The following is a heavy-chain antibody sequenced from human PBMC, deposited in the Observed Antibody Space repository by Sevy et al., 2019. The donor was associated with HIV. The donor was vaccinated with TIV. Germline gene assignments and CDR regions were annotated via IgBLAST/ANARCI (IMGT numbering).Heavy chain of an antibody. V-gene: IGHV3-30*18. CDR3: AKFPPERAFDI. J-gene: IGHJ3*02. CDR2: IGYDTINK. CDR1: GFAFSNYA. Sequence: GGSLRLSCAASGFAFSNYAMHWVRQAPGKGLEWVAVIGYDTINKDYADSVKGRFTISRDNSKNQLYLQMNSLRAEDTAVYYCAKFPPERAFDIWGQGTMVTVSS.